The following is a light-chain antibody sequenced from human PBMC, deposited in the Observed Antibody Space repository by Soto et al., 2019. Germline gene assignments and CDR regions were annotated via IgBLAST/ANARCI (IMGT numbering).Light chain of an antibody. Sequence: DIQMTQSPSSLSASVGDRVTITCRASQGISNFLAWYQQKPGKVPKLLFSVASTLQSGVPSRFSGSGSGTDFTLTITSLQPEDVATYYCQKYSSVITFGQGTRLEI. CDR1: QGISNF. V-gene: IGKV1-27*01. J-gene: IGKJ5*01. CDR2: VAS. CDR3: QKYSSVIT.